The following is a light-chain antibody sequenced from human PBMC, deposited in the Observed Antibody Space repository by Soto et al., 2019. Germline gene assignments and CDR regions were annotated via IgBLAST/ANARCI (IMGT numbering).Light chain of an antibody. CDR3: QQTDSSPVT. CDR1: QSVSSSY. V-gene: IGKV3-20*01. CDR2: GAS. J-gene: IGKJ4*01. Sequence: EIVLTQSPGTLSVSPGERATLSCRASQSVSSSYLAWYQQKPGQAPRLLIYGASSRATGIPDRFSGSGSGTDFTLTISSLEPEDFAMYYCQQTDSSPVTFGAGTKVDIK.